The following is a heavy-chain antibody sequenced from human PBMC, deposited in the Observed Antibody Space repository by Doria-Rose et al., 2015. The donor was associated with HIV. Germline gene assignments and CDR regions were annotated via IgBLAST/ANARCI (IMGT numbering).Heavy chain of an antibody. CDR1: GVSLSSPGMG. CDR3: ARIKSSRWYHKYYFDF. Sequence: QITLKESGPVLVKPTETLTLTCTVSGVSLSSPGMGVGWIRQPPGKALEWLANILSDDERSYKTSLKSRLTISRGTSKSQVVLTMTDTDPVDTATYYCARIKSSRWYHKYYFDFWGQGTLVIVSA. J-gene: IGHJ4*02. D-gene: IGHD6-13*01. V-gene: IGHV2-26*01. CDR2: ILSDDER.